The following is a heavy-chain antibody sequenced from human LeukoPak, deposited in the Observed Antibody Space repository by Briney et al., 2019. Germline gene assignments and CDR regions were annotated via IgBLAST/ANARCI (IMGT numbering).Heavy chain of an antibody. V-gene: IGHV4-34*01. CDR3: ARGRDFWSGYYLDY. CDR2: INHSGST. Sequence: KPSETLSLTCAVYGGSFSGYYWSWIRQPPGKGLEWIGEINHSGSTNYNPSLKSRVTISVDTSKNQFSLKLSSVTAADTAVYYCARGRDFWSGYYLDYWGQGPLVTVSS. J-gene: IGHJ4*02. D-gene: IGHD3-3*01. CDR1: GGSFSGYY.